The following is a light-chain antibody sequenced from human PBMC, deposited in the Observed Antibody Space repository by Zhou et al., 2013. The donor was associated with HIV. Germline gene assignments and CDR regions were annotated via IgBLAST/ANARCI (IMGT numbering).Light chain of an antibody. CDR3: QHFNTTYT. V-gene: IGKV1-5*03. CDR1: QSISSW. J-gene: IGKJ2*01. Sequence: DIQMTQSPSTLSASVGDRVIITCRASQSISSWLAWYQQKPGKAPKLLIYKTSTLESGVPSRFSGSGSGTEFTLTISGLQPDDFATYYCQHFNTTYTFGQGTKLEIK. CDR2: KTS.